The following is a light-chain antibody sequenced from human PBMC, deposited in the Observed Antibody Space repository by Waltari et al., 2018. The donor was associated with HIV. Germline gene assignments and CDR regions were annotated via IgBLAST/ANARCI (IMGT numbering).Light chain of an antibody. J-gene: IGLJ2*01. CDR2: EDS. CDR1: SGGLGSHY. Sequence: NFILPQSHSVSESPGKTVPISCPHSSGGLGSHYIQWYPQRPGRSPHTVIYEDSQRPSGVPNRFSGSVDSSSNSASLTISGLKTEDEADYFCQSYDGTTVVFGGGTRLTVL. V-gene: IGLV6-57*01. CDR3: QSYDGTTVV.